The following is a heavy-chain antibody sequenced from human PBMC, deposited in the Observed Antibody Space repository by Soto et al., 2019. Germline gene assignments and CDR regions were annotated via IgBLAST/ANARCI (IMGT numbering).Heavy chain of an antibody. V-gene: IGHV3-15*01. CDR1: GFSFSDAW. CDR2: IKSKNDGATI. CDR3: IAVPVRGLASEC. J-gene: IGHJ1*01. Sequence: EVQVVESGGGLVKPGGSLRLSCAASGFSFSDAWMNWVRQAPGKGLEWVGRIKSKNDGATIDYAAPVKGRFTISRDDSENTVYVQMNSLKTEDTAVYYCIAVPVRGLASECWGRGTLVTVSS. D-gene: IGHD3-10*01.